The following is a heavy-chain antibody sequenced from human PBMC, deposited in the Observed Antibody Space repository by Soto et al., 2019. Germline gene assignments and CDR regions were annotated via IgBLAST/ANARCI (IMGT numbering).Heavy chain of an antibody. CDR2: IWYDGSNP. Sequence: QVKLVESGGGVVQPGRSLRLSCAASGFGFSSYAMHWVRQAPGKGLEWVALIWYDGSNPDHADTVKGRFTISRDNSKNTLYLQMHSLRAEDTGVYYCAREWLLPPVDHYGMDVWGQGTTVIVSS. CDR3: AREWLLPPVDHYGMDV. CDR1: GFGFSSYA. V-gene: IGHV3-33*01. D-gene: IGHD3-22*01. J-gene: IGHJ6*02.